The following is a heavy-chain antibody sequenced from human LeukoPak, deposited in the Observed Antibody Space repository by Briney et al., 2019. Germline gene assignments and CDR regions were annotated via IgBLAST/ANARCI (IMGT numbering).Heavy chain of an antibody. CDR3: ARGGPAAYYYYYYMDV. Sequence: GASVKVSCNASGYDFTSYGISWVRQAPGQGLEWMGWISAYNGNTNYAQKLQGRVTMTTDTSTSTAYMELRSLRSGDTTVYYCARGGPAAYYYYYYMDVWGKGTTVTVSS. D-gene: IGHD2-15*01. V-gene: IGHV1-18*01. J-gene: IGHJ6*03. CDR2: ISAYNGNT. CDR1: GYDFTSYG.